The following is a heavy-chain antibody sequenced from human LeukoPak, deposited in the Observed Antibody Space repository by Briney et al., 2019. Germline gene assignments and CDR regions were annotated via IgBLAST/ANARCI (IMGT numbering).Heavy chain of an antibody. V-gene: IGHV3-74*01. CDR1: GFTFSSYW. J-gene: IGHJ4*02. D-gene: IGHD1-1*01. CDR3: ARFAVTTAGDY. Sequence: GGSLRLSCAASGFTFSSYWMHWVRQPPGKGLVWVSRITGDGSGANYADSVKGRFTISRDNAKNTLYLQMNSLRAEDTAVYYCARFAVTTAGDYWGQGTLVTVSS. CDR2: ITGDGSGA.